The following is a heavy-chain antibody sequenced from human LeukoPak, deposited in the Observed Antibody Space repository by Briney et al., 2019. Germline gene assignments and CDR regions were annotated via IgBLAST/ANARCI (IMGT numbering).Heavy chain of an antibody. V-gene: IGHV1-69*05. CDR1: GGTFSSYA. CDR2: IIPIFGTA. CDR3: ARDREGLGPLDY. J-gene: IGHJ4*02. Sequence: ASMKVSCKASGGTFSSYAISWVRQAPGQGLEWMGGIIPIFGTANYAQKFQGRVTITTDESTSTAYMELSSLRSEDTAVYYCARDREGLGPLDYWGQGTLVTVSS. D-gene: IGHD1-26*01.